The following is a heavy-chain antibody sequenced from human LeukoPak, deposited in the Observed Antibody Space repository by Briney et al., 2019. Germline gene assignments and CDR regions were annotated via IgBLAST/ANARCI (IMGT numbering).Heavy chain of an antibody. D-gene: IGHD2-15*01. CDR3: VREQARGGSFDY. CDR1: GFTFSSHS. Sequence: PGGSLRLSRAVSGFTFSSHSVNWVRQAPGKGLEWVLSITTSNYIYYAESVKGRFTISRDNAKNSLYLQMNSLRAEDTAVYYCVREQARGGSFDYWGQGTLVTVSS. CDR2: ITTSNYI. V-gene: IGHV3-21*01. J-gene: IGHJ4*02.